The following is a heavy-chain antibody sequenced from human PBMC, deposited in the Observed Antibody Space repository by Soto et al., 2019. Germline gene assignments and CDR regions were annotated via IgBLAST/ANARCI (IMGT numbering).Heavy chain of an antibody. CDR3: AKVVNYGGNSNWFDP. J-gene: IGHJ5*02. V-gene: IGHV3-30*18. D-gene: IGHD4-17*01. CDR1: GFTFSSYG. CDR2: ISYDGSNK. Sequence: QVQLVESGGGVVQPGRSLRLSCAASGFTFSSYGMHWVRQAPGKGLEWVAVISYDGSNKYYADSVKGRFTISRDNSKNTLYLQMNSLRAEDTAVYYCAKVVNYGGNSNWFDPWGQGTLVTVSS.